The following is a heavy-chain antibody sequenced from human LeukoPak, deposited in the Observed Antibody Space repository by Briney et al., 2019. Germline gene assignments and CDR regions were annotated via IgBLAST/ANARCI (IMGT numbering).Heavy chain of an antibody. J-gene: IGHJ5*02. Sequence: QPGGSLRLSCAASGFTFSNYEMNWVRQAPGRGLEWVSYISSSGSTIYYADSVKGRFTISRDNAKNSLYLQMNSLRAEDTAVYYCAVDLRFDPWGQGTLVTVSS. D-gene: IGHD5/OR15-5a*01. CDR3: AVDLRFDP. CDR1: GFTFSNYE. V-gene: IGHV3-48*03. CDR2: ISSSGSTI.